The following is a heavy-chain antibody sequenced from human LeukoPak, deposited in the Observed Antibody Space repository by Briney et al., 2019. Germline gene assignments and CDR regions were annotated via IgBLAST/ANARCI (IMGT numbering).Heavy chain of an antibody. D-gene: IGHD5-12*01. V-gene: IGHV3-23*01. CDR2: ISHDADIT. Sequence: PGGSLRLSCAASGFTFSNYAMSWVRQAPGEGPEWVSAISHDADITRYADSVRGRFTISRDNSKNTLYLQMNSLRAEDTAVYYCARARGVVATIDYWGQGTLVTVSS. CDR3: ARARGVVATIDY. J-gene: IGHJ4*02. CDR1: GFTFSNYA.